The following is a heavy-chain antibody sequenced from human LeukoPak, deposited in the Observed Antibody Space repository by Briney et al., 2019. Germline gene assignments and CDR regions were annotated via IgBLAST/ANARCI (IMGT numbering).Heavy chain of an antibody. CDR3: VGLRFLEWTPTRIFDP. D-gene: IGHD3-3*01. CDR1: GGSINSGNYY. CDR2: IHIGGTT. V-gene: IGHV4-61*02. Sequence: PSETLSLTCTVSGGSINSGNYYWSWMRQPAGKGLEWIGRIHIGGTTTYNPSLQSRVTISIDTSKNQFSLKLSSVTAADTAVYYCVGLRFLEWTPTRIFDPWGQGTLVTVSS. J-gene: IGHJ5*02.